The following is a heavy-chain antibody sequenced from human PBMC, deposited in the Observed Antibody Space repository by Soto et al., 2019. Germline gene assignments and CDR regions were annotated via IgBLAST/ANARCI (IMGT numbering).Heavy chain of an antibody. Sequence: QVQLVQSGAEVKKPVASVKVSCKASGDPFINYDIKWVRQATGQGLEWMGWMNPNSGNTGYARKFQGRVTMTRNTSISTAYMELSSLRSEDTAVYYCARGRKGMDVWGQGTTVTVSS. CDR2: MNPNSGNT. CDR3: ARGRKGMDV. J-gene: IGHJ6*02. V-gene: IGHV1-8*01. CDR1: GDPFINYD.